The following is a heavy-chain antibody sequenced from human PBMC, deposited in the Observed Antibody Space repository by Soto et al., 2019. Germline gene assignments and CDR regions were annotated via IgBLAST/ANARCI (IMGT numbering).Heavy chain of an antibody. CDR1: GFSFSTYS. CDR2: ITATGDRT. Sequence: GGSLRLSCADSGFSFSTYSMSWVRQTPGKGLEWVSAITATGDRTYYADSVTGRFTMSRDNSKKTHYVQMTSLRAEDTAMYYCATMNGYFEYWGQGTPVTVSS. V-gene: IGHV3-23*01. CDR3: ATMNGYFEY. D-gene: IGHD3-22*01. J-gene: IGHJ4*02.